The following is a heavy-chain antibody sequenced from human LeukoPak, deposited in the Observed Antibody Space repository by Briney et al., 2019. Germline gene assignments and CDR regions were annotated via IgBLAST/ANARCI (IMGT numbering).Heavy chain of an antibody. Sequence: ASVKVSCKASGYTFTSYFIHWVRQAPGQGLEWVAWINPNSGDTNYAQEFRGRVTMTRDTSITTVYMEVRWLTSDDTAIYYCARVDRLDGAPYLLGPWGQGTLVTVSS. J-gene: IGHJ5*02. CDR3: ARVDRLDGAPYLLGP. CDR2: INPNSGDT. D-gene: IGHD2-15*01. CDR1: GYTFTSYF. V-gene: IGHV1-2*02.